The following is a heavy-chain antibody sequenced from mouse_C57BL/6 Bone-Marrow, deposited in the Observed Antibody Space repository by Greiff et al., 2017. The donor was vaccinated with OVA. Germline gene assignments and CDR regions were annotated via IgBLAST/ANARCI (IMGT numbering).Heavy chain of an antibody. CDR2: IYPGDGDT. D-gene: IGHD2-3*01. J-gene: IGHJ4*01. Sequence: LEESGPELVKPGASVKISCKASGYAFSSSWMNWVKQRPGKGLEWIGRIYPGDGDTNYNGKFKGKATQTADKSSSTAYMQLSSLTSEDSAVYCCARGDGYWGAMDYWGQGTSVTVSS. CDR1: GYAFSSSW. CDR3: ARGDGYWGAMDY. V-gene: IGHV1-82*01.